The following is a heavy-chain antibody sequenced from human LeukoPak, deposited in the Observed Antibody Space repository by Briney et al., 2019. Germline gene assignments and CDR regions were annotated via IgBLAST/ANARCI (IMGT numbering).Heavy chain of an antibody. CDR3: ARANGDYSFGY. D-gene: IGHD4-17*01. CDR2: AFQTGTT. CDR1: GGSVTHGGFS. J-gene: IGHJ4*02. Sequence: SETLSLTCVVSGGSVTHGGFSWTWIRQPPGKALEWIGYAFQTGTTKYNPSLKGRVTISVDKSKNQFSLRLTSVTAADTAVYYCARANGDYSFGYWGQGTLVTVSS. V-gene: IGHV4-30-2*01.